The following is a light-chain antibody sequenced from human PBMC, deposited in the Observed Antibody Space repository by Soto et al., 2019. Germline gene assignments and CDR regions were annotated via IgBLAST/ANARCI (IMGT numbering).Light chain of an antibody. Sequence: PSSLSASVGDRVTITCRASQVIGNYLAWYQXKXGXXXKXXXYGAYTLQSGVPSRFSGSGSGTDFTLTISSLQPEDVAIYYCQKYNSGLITFGQGKRLEIK. CDR1: QVIGNY. V-gene: IGKV1-27*01. CDR2: GAY. CDR3: QKYNSGLIT. J-gene: IGKJ5*01.